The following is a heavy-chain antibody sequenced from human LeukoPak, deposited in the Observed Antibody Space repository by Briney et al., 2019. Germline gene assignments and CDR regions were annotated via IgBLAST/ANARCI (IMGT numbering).Heavy chain of an antibody. CDR2: IYYSGST. V-gene: IGHV4-59*08. CDR1: GGSISSYY. CDR3: ARRSRIGALDY. Sequence: SETLSLTCTVSGGSISSYYWSWIRQPPGKGLEWIGYIYYSGSTNYNPSLKSRVTISVDTSKNQFSLKLSSATAADTAVYYCARRSRIGALDYWGQGTLVTVSS. D-gene: IGHD2-15*01. J-gene: IGHJ4*02.